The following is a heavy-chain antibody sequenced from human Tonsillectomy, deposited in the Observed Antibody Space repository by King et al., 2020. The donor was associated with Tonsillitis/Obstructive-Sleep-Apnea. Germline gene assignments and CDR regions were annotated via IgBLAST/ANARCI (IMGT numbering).Heavy chain of an antibody. CDR2: INHSGST. CDR1: GGSFSGYY. Sequence: VQLQQWGAGLLKPSETLSLTCAVYGGSFSGYYWSWIRQPPGKGLEWIGEINHSGSTNYNPSLKSRVTISVYTSKNQFSLKLGSVTAADTAVYYCARGRVGSVGVIVPHGIKGAFDIWGQGTMVTVSS. V-gene: IGHV4-34*01. CDR3: ARGRVGSVGVIVPHGIKGAFDI. J-gene: IGHJ3*02. D-gene: IGHD3-16*02.